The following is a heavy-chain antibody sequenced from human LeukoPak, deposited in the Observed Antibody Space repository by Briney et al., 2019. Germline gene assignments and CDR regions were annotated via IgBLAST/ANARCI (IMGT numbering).Heavy chain of an antibody. D-gene: IGHD3-9*01. J-gene: IGHJ4*02. CDR3: AKDLYYDLLMGTFDH. Sequence: GSLRLSCAASGFTFSSYSMNWVRQAPGKGLEWVSSISSSSSYIYYADSVKGRFTISRDNAKNSLYLQMNSLRAEDTAVYYCAKDLYYDLLMGTFDHWGQGTLVTVSS. CDR1: GFTFSSYS. CDR2: ISSSSSYI. V-gene: IGHV3-21*04.